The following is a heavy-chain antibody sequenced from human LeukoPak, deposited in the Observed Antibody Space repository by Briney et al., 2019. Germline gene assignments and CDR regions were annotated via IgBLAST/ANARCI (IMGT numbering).Heavy chain of an antibody. V-gene: IGHV4-4*07. Sequence: ASETLSLTCTVSGGSLSSYYWSWIRQPAGKGLEWIGRVYTSGSTNYNPSLKSRVTMSIDTSKNQFSLEVSSVTAADTAVYYCARAPGYCSTTSCEYYYYMDVWGKGTTVTVSS. CDR3: ARAPGYCSTTSCEYYYYMDV. CDR1: GGSLSSYY. J-gene: IGHJ6*03. D-gene: IGHD2-2*01. CDR2: VYTSGST.